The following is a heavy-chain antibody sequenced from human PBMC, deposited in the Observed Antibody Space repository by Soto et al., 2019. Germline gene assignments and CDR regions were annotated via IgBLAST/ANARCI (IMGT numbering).Heavy chain of an antibody. CDR3: AKCQSGVLRYFVESDYYYMDV. CDR1: GFTFSSDA. CDR2: ISGSGGST. J-gene: IGHJ6*03. Sequence: PGGSLRLSCAASGFTFSSDAMSWVRQAPGKGLEWVSAISGSGGSTYYADSVKGRFTISRDNSKNTLYLQMNSLRAEDTAVYYCAKCQSGVLRYFVESDYYYMDVWGKGTTVTVSS. D-gene: IGHD3-9*01. V-gene: IGHV3-23*01.